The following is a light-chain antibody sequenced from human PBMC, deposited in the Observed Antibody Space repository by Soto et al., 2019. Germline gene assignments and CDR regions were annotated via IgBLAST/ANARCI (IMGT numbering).Light chain of an antibody. Sequence: QSVLTQPPSVSGAPGQRVSISCTGSSTNIGAGYGVHWYQQRPGTAPKLLIVGGTIRPSGVPDRFSGSKSGTSASLGISGLQSEDEADYYCEAWDDSLNGPVFGGGTKLTVL. J-gene: IGLJ2*01. CDR3: EAWDDSLNGPV. CDR1: STNIGAGYG. V-gene: IGLV1-40*01. CDR2: GGT.